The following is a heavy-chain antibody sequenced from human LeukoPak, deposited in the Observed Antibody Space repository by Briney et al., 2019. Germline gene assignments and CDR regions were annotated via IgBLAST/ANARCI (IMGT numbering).Heavy chain of an antibody. V-gene: IGHV4-61*01. CDR3: ARGKDEYSSSSRPPV. CDR2: IYYSGST. CDR1: GGSISSSSYY. D-gene: IGHD6-6*01. Sequence: SETLSLTCTVSGGSISSSSYYWSWIRQPPGKGLEWIGYIYYSGSTNYNPSLKSRVTISVDTSKNQFSLKLSSVTAADTAVYYCARGKDEYSSSSRPPVWGQGTLVTVSS. J-gene: IGHJ4*02.